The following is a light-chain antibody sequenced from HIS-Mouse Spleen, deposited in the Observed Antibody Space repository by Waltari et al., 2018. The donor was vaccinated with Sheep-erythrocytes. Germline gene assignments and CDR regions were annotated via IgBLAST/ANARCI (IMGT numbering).Light chain of an antibody. CDR3: QQLNSYPPT. V-gene: IGKV1-9*01. CDR1: QGISSY. Sequence: DIQLTQSPSFLSASLGDRVTITCRASQGISSYLAWYQQKPGKAPKLLIYAASILQSGVPSRFSGSGSGTEFPLTISSLQPEDFATYYCQQLNSYPPTFGGGTKVEIK. J-gene: IGKJ4*01. CDR2: AAS.